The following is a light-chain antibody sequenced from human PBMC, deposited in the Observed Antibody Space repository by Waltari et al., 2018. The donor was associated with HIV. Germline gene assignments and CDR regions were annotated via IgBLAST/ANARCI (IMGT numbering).Light chain of an antibody. J-gene: IGLJ2*01. CDR3: GTWDSSLSAVV. V-gene: IGLV1-51*01. Sequence: QSVLTQPPSVSAAPGQKVTISCSGSGSNMGNNSVSWYQQVPGTAPKVLIYDNNKRPSGILDRFSGSKSGTSATLGITGLQTGDEADYYCGTWDSSLSAVVFGGGTKLTVL. CDR2: DNN. CDR1: GSNMGNNS.